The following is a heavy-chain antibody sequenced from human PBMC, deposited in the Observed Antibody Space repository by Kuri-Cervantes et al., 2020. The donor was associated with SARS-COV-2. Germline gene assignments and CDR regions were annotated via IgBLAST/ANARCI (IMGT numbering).Heavy chain of an antibody. CDR1: GFTFSSYS. CDR3: ARNRGSGWPFFDY. D-gene: IGHD6-19*01. J-gene: IGHJ4*02. V-gene: IGHV3-48*01. Sequence: GGSLRLSCAASGFTFSSYSMNWVRQAPGKGLEWVSYISSSRTTIYYADSVKGRFTISRDNAKNSLYLQMNSLRAEDTAVYYCARNRGSGWPFFDYWGQGTLVTVSS. CDR2: ISSSRTTI.